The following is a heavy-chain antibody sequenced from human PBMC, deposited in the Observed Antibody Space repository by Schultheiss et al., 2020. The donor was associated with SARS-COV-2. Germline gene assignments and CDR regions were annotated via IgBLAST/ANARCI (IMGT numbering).Heavy chain of an antibody. CDR2: ISSSSSYI. V-gene: IGHV3-21*04. D-gene: IGHD6-6*01. Sequence: GGSLRLSCAASGFTFSSYSMSWVRQAPGKGLEWVSSISSSSSYIYYADSVKGRFTISRDNSKNTLYLQMNSLRAEDTAVYYCARESVGSSSFGYWGQGTLVTVSS. J-gene: IGHJ4*02. CDR1: GFTFSSYS. CDR3: ARESVGSSSFGY.